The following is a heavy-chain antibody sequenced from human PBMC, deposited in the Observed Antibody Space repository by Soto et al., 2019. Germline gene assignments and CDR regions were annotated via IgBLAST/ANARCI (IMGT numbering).Heavy chain of an antibody. CDR2: IYHSGST. D-gene: IGHD1-26*01. V-gene: IGHV4-30-2*01. CDR1: GCSISSGGYS. J-gene: IGHJ4*02. Sequence: PSETLSLTCAVSGCSISSGGYSWSWIRQPPGKGLEWIGYIYHSGSTYYNPSLKSRVTISVDRSKNRFSLKLSSVTAADTAVYYCARAGVVGATALDYWVQGTLVTVSS. CDR3: ARAGVVGATALDY.